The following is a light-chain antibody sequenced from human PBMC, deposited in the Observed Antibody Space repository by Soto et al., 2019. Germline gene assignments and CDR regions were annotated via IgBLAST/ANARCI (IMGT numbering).Light chain of an antibody. CDR3: CSFAGSFTWV. CDR1: SSDVGSYNR. Sequence: QSALTQPASVSGSPGQSITISCTGSSSDVGSYNRVSWYQQEPGKVPKLIISEVNKRPSGVSNRFSGSKSGNTASLTISGLQAEDEADYYCCSFAGSFTWVFGGGTKLTVL. CDR2: EVN. J-gene: IGLJ2*01. V-gene: IGLV2-23*02.